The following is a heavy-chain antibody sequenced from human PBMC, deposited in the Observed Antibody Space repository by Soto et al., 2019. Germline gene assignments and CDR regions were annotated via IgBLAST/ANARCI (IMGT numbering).Heavy chain of an antibody. CDR2: INHSGST. J-gene: IGHJ5*02. Sequence: SETLSLTCRVNGGSFSGYYWSWIRQPPGKGLEWIGEINHSGSTNYNPPLKSRVTISVDTSKNQFSLKLSSVTAADTAVYYCARGPTVHNWFDPWGQGTLVTVSS. CDR1: GGSFSGYY. D-gene: IGHD4-17*01. V-gene: IGHV4-34*01. CDR3: ARGPTVHNWFDP.